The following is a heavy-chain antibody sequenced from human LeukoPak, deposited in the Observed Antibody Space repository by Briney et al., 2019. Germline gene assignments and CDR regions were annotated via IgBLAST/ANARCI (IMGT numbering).Heavy chain of an antibody. D-gene: IGHD6-6*01. V-gene: IGHV4-39*02. J-gene: IGHJ4*02. CDR3: AREEIVLRQLVSFDY. CDR1: GGSISSSSYY. CDR2: IYYSGST. Sequence: SETLSLTCTVSGGSISSSSYYWGWIRQPPGKGLEWIGSIYYSGSTYYNPSLKSRVTISVDTSKNQFSLKLSSVTAADTAVYYCAREEIVLRQLVSFDYWGQGTLVTVSS.